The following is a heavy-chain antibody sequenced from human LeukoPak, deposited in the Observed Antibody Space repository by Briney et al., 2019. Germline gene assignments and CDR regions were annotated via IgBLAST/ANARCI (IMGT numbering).Heavy chain of an antibody. V-gene: IGHV1-18*01. CDR2: ISAYNGNT. J-gene: IGHJ3*01. Sequence: GASVKVSCKASGYTFRTYGVSWVRQAPGQGLEWMGWISAYNGNTNHAQNFQDRVTMTTDTSTKTAYMELRSLRSDDTAVYYCARERGVYGFDVWGQGTMVTVSS. CDR1: GYTFRTYG. CDR3: ARERGVYGFDV. D-gene: IGHD3-10*01.